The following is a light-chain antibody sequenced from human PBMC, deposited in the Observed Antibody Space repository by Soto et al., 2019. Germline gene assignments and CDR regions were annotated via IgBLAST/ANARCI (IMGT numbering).Light chain of an antibody. CDR3: QQYYSSPLT. Sequence: DIVMTQSPDSLAVSLGERATINCKSSQSVLYSSNNKNYLVWYQQKPGQPPKLLIYWASIRESGVPDRFSGSGSGTDFTLTSSSLQAEDVGVYYCQQYYSSPLTFGGGTKVEIK. J-gene: IGKJ4*01. V-gene: IGKV4-1*01. CDR1: QSVLYSSNNKNY. CDR2: WAS.